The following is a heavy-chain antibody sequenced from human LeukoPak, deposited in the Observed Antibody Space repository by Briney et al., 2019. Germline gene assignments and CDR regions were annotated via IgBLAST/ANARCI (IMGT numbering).Heavy chain of an antibody. Sequence: SETLSLSCAVSGGSISSGGYSWSWIRQPQGKGLEWIGYIYHSGSTYYNPSLKSRVTISVDRSKNQFSLKLSSVTAADTAVYYCARYMWNYFDYWGQGTLVTVSS. J-gene: IGHJ4*02. CDR1: GGSISSGGYS. V-gene: IGHV4-30-2*01. D-gene: IGHD2-21*01. CDR2: IYHSGST. CDR3: ARYMWNYFDY.